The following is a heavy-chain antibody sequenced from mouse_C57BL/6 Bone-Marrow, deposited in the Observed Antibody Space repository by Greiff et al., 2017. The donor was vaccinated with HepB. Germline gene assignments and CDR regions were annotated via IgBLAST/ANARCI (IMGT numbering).Heavy chain of an antibody. CDR1: GYSITSGYD. J-gene: IGHJ3*01. D-gene: IGHD1-1*01. CDR3: ARDRYYGSSYEWFAY. Sequence: EVQGVESGPGMVKPSQSLSLTCTVTGYSITSGYDWHWIRHFPGNKLEWMGYISYSGSTNYNPSLKSRISITHDTSKNHFFLKLNSVTTEDTATYYCARDRYYGSSYEWFAYWGQGTLVTVSA. V-gene: IGHV3-1*01. CDR2: ISYSGST.